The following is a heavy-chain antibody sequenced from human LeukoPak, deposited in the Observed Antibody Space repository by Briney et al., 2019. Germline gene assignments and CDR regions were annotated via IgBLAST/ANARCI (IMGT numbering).Heavy chain of an antibody. Sequence: GSLRLSCAASGFTFSSYWMTWVRQAPEKGLDWVSVISGSAHKIRYADSVKGRFTISRDNSKNIVYLQMNNLRAEDTAVYYCAGRVTGYSSGYVYWGQGTLVTVSS. CDR2: ISGSAHKI. CDR1: GFTFSSYW. D-gene: IGHD5-18*01. J-gene: IGHJ4*02. V-gene: IGHV3-23*01. CDR3: AGRVTGYSSGYVY.